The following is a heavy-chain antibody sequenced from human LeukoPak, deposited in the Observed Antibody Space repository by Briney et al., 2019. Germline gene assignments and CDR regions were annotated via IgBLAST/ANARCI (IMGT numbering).Heavy chain of an antibody. J-gene: IGHJ5*02. V-gene: IGHV5-51*01. Sequence: GESLKISCKGSGYSFSSYWIGWVRQMAGKGLEWMGIIYPADSDTRYSPSFQGQVNISADKSINTAYLQGSSLKASDSAMYYCARVEAVAGRGWFDPWGQGTLVTVSS. CDR2: IYPADSDT. D-gene: IGHD6-19*01. CDR1: GYSFSSYW. CDR3: ARVEAVAGRGWFDP.